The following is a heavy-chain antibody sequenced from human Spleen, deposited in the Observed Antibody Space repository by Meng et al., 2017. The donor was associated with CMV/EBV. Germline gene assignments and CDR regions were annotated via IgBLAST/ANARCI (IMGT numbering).Heavy chain of an antibody. CDR2: IYYSGST. D-gene: IGHD2-2*02. CDR3: VRCSSTSCYMPDY. V-gene: IGHV4-31*02. J-gene: IGHJ4*02. CDR1: GGSISSGGYY. Sequence: VSGGSISSGGYYWGWIRQHPGKGLEWIGYIYYSGSTYSNPSLKSRVTISVDTSKNQFSLKLNSVTAADTAVYYCVRCSSTSCYMPDYWGQGTLVTVSS.